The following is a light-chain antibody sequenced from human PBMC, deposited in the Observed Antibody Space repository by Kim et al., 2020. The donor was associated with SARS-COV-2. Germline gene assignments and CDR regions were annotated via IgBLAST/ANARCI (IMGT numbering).Light chain of an antibody. Sequence: GKTARITCGGNNIGSKKVNWYQQKPGQPPVLVMYYNNDRPSGIPERVSGSNSENTATLTISRVEAGDEADYYCQTWDSNNDHRVFGGGTQLTVL. V-gene: IGLV3-21*04. CDR3: QTWDSNNDHRV. CDR1: NIGSKK. J-gene: IGLJ3*02. CDR2: YNN.